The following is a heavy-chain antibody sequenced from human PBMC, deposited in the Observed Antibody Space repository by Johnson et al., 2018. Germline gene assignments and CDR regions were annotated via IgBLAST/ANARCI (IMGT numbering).Heavy chain of an antibody. V-gene: IGHV3-9*01. Sequence: VQSGGSLRLSCAASGFTFDDYAMHWVRQAPGKGLEWVSGISWNSGSIGYADSVKGRFTIARDNAKNSLYLQMNSLRAEDTALYYCAKDFTYGGGGYGRDVWGQGTTVTVSS. CDR1: GFTFDDYA. D-gene: IGHD4-23*01. CDR3: AKDFTYGGGGYGRDV. CDR2: ISWNSGSI. J-gene: IGHJ6*02.